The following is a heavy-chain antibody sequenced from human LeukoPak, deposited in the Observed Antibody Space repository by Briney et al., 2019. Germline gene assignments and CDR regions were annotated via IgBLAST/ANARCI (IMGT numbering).Heavy chain of an antibody. Sequence: SETLSLTCTVSGGSISSYYWSWIRPPQGKGLEWIGYIYYSGSTNYNPSLKSRVTISVDTSKNQFSLRLSSVTAADTAVYYCARVTGYMIEDYFDYWGQGTLVTVSS. CDR2: IYYSGST. D-gene: IGHD3-22*01. J-gene: IGHJ4*02. CDR3: ARVTGYMIEDYFDY. V-gene: IGHV4-59*01. CDR1: GGSISSYY.